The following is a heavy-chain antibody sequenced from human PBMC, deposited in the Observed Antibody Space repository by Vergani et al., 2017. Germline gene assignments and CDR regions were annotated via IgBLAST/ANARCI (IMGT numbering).Heavy chain of an antibody. CDR1: GLTFSSYG. J-gene: IGHJ4*02. D-gene: IGHD5-24*01. CDR2: ISYDGSNK. Sequence: QVQLVESGGGVVQPGRSLRLSCAASGLTFSSYGMHWVRQAPGKGLEWVAVISYDGSNKYYADSVKGRFTISRDNSKNTLYLQMNSLRAEDTTVYYCAKDPMATIMFPTFDYWGQGTLVTVSS. CDR3: AKDPMATIMFPTFDY. V-gene: IGHV3-30*18.